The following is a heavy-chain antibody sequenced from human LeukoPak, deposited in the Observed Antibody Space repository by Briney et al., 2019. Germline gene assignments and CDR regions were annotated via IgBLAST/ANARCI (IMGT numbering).Heavy chain of an antibody. V-gene: IGHV4-34*01. Sequence: SETLSLTCAIYGGSFSGFYWSWIRQPPGKGLEWIGEVNLSGGAFYNPSLKSRVTISIDTSKQQFFLKLRSVAAADTALYYCAREMGVVTAHGIDVWGQGTTVTVSS. D-gene: IGHD4-23*01. CDR2: VNLSGGA. J-gene: IGHJ6*02. CDR3: AREMGVVTAHGIDV. CDR1: GGSFSGFY.